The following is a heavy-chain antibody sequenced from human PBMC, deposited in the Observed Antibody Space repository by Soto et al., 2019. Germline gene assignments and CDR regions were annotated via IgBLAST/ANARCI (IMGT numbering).Heavy chain of an antibody. CDR1: GCSISSSNW. V-gene: IGHV4-4*02. CDR2: IYHSGST. Sequence: SETLSLTCAVSGCSISSSNWWSWVRQPPGKGLEWIGEIYHSGSTNYNPSLKSRVTISVDKSKNQFSLKLSSVTAADTAVYYCARDPYYDSSGYYSTESYFDYWGQGTLVTVSS. J-gene: IGHJ4*02. CDR3: ARDPYYDSSGYYSTESYFDY. D-gene: IGHD3-22*01.